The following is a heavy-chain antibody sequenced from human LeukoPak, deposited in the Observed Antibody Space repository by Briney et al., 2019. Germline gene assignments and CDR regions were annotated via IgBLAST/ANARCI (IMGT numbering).Heavy chain of an antibody. CDR2: IYYSGST. CDR3: ASRTRSVDY. D-gene: IGHD3-10*01. V-gene: IGHV4-39*01. CDR1: GGSISSSSYY. Sequence: SETLSLTCTVSGGSISSSSYYWGWIRQPPGKGLEWIGSIYYSGSTYYNPSLKSRVTISVDTSKNQFSLKLSSVTAAATAVYYCASRTRSVDYWGQGTLVTVSS. J-gene: IGHJ4*02.